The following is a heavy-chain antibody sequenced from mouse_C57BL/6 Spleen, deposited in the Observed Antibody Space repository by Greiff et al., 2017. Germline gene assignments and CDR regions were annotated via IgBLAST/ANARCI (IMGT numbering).Heavy chain of an antibody. CDR1: GYTFTSYW. Sequence: VQLQQPGAELVKPGDSVKMSCKASGYTFTSYWITWVKQRHGPGLEWMGDIYPGSGSTNYNEKFKSKATLTVDTSSSTAYMQLSSLTSEASAVYYCARTTVDYFDYWGQGTTLTVSS. D-gene: IGHD1-1*01. V-gene: IGHV1-55*01. CDR2: IYPGSGST. CDR3: ARTTVDYFDY. J-gene: IGHJ2*01.